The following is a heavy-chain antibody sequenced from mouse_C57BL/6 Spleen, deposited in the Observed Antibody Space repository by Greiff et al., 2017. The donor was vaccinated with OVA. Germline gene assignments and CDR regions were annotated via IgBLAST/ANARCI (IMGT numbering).Heavy chain of an antibody. V-gene: IGHV1-59*01. CDR3: ARSSYSNLDY. J-gene: IGHJ2*01. CDR2: IDPSDSYT. CDR1: GYTFTSYW. D-gene: IGHD2-5*01. Sequence: QVQLKQPGAELVRPGTSVKLSCKASGYTFTSYWMHWVKQRPGQGLEWIGVIDPSDSYTNYNQKFKGKATLTVDTSSSTAYMQLSSLTSEDSAVYYCARSSYSNLDYWGQGTTLTVSS.